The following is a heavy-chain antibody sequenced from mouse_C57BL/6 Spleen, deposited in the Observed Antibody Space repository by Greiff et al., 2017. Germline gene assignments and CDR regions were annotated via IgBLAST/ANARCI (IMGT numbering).Heavy chain of an antibody. V-gene: IGHV1-64*01. CDR1: GYTFTGYW. D-gene: IGHD2-5*01. CDR3: ARDYSNTGYFDY. CDR2: IHPNSGST. J-gene: IGHJ1*03. Sequence: QVQLQQPGAELVKPGASVKLSCKASGYTFTGYWMHWVKQRPGQGLEWIGMIHPNSGSTNYNEKFKSKATLTVDKSSSTAYMQLSSLTSEDAAVYYCARDYSNTGYFDYWGKGTTVTVSS.